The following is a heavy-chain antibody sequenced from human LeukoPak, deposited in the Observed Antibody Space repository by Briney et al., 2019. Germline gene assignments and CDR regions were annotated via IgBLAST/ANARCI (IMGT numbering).Heavy chain of an antibody. J-gene: IGHJ5*02. CDR1: GFIVSHNY. Sequence: GGSLRLSCAASGFIVSHNYMSWVRQAPGKGLESVSLIYSGGSTYYADSVKGRFTISRDNAKNSLYLQMNSLRVEDTAMYYCAKWGRNNWFDPWGQGTQVTVSS. CDR3: AKWGRNNWFDP. V-gene: IGHV3-53*01. CDR2: IYSGGST. D-gene: IGHD1-26*01.